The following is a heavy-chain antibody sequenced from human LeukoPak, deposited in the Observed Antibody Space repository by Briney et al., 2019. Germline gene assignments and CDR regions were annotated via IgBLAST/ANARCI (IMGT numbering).Heavy chain of an antibody. CDR1: GFTFSAYW. Sequence: GGSLRLSCAASGFTFSAYWMNWVRQAPGKGLEWVANIKQDGSEKYYVDSVKGRFTISRDNAKNSLYLQMNSLKAEDTAIYYCACRAHFWSGPGGWGQGTLVTVSS. D-gene: IGHD3-3*02. CDR3: ACRAHFWSGPGG. V-gene: IGHV3-7*01. J-gene: IGHJ4*02. CDR2: IKQDGSEK.